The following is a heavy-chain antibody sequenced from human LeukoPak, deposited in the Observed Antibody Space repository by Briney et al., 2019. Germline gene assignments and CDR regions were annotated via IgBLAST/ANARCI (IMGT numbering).Heavy chain of an antibody. J-gene: IGHJ4*02. Sequence: SETLSLTCTVPGGSISSYYWSWIRQPPGKGLEWIGYIYYSGSTNYNPSLKSRVTISVDTSKNQFSLKLSSVTAADTAVYYCARVGSTAFPFDYWGQGTLVTVSS. CDR3: ARVGSTAFPFDY. CDR1: GGSISSYY. CDR2: IYYSGST. V-gene: IGHV4-59*01. D-gene: IGHD5/OR15-5a*01.